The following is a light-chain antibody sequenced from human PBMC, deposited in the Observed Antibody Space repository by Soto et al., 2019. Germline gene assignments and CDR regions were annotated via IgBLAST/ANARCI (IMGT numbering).Light chain of an antibody. CDR3: QQFNNYPST. Sequence: DIQMTQSPSTLSASVGDRVTITCRASQSISSWLAWYQQKPGKAPKLLIYKASSLESGVPSRFSGSGSGTEFTLTISSLQPDDFPPFYCQQFNNYPSTFGQGTRVEIK. CDR1: QSISSW. V-gene: IGKV1-5*03. CDR2: KAS. J-gene: IGKJ1*01.